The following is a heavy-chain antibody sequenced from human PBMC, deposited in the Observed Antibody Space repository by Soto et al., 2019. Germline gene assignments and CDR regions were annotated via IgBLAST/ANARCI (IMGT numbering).Heavy chain of an antibody. CDR1: GGSFSAYH. Sequence: SETLSLTCAVYGGSFSAYHWSWFRQPPGKGLEWIGEINHSGSTKYNPSLKSRVTISVDTSKNQFSLKLSSVTAADTAVYYCARGMGAENTFYYYFGMDVWGQGTTVTVSS. J-gene: IGHJ6*02. V-gene: IGHV4-34*01. D-gene: IGHD3-16*01. CDR3: ARGMGAENTFYYYFGMDV. CDR2: INHSGST.